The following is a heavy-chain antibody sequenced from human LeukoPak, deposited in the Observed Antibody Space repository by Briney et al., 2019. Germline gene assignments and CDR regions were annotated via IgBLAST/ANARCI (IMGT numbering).Heavy chain of an antibody. CDR3: ASRATMMSGYRY. CDR2: INPNSGAT. CDR1: GYTFTDYY. V-gene: IGHV1-2*02. Sequence: ASVKVSCKASGYTFTDYYMHCVRQAPGQGLEWMGWINPNSGATNYAQKFQGRVTMTRDTSISTAYMELSRLRSDDTAVYYCASRATMMSGYRYWGQGTLVTVSS. D-gene: IGHD3-22*01. J-gene: IGHJ4*02.